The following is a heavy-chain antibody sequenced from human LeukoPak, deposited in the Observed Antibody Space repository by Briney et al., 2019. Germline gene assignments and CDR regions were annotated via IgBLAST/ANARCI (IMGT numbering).Heavy chain of an antibody. J-gene: IGHJ6*03. CDR3: AKNADRGAYCRGGSCYPYYYYYMDV. CDR1: GFTVSSNY. D-gene: IGHD2-15*01. Sequence: GGSLRLSCAASGFTVSSNYMSWVRQAPGKGLEWVSVIYSGGSTYYADSVKGRFTVSRDNSENTLYQQMNSLTVDDTAIYYCAKNADRGAYCRGGSCYPYYYYYMDVWGTGTTVTISS. CDR2: IYSGGST. V-gene: IGHV3-53*01.